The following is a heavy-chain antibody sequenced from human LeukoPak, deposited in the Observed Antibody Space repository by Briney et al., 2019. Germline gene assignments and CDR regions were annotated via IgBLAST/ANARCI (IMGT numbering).Heavy chain of an antibody. D-gene: IGHD6-6*01. J-gene: IGHJ4*02. CDR2: ISGSGGST. CDR1: GLSFSSYA. CDR3: AKAFSYSSSSNFDY. V-gene: IGHV3-23*01. Sequence: GGSLRLSCAASGLSFSSYAMSWVRQAPGKGLEWVSAISGSGGSTYYADSVKGRFTISRDNSKNTLYLQMNSLRAEDTAVYYCAKAFSYSSSSNFDYWGQGTLVTVSS.